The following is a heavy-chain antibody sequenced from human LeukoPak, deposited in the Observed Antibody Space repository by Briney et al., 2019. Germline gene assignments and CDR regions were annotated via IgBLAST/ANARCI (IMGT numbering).Heavy chain of an antibody. CDR2: INPNSGRT. CDR3: ARADRLHGGPYLIGP. Sequence: ASVTVSCKTSGYTFTDYYLHWVRQAPGQGLEWMGWINPNSGRTSSAQKFQGRVTMTRDTSIATVYMEVTWLTSDDTAIYYCARADRLHGGPYLIGPWGQGTLVTVSS. J-gene: IGHJ5*02. CDR1: GYTFTDYY. D-gene: IGHD2-21*01. V-gene: IGHV1-2*02.